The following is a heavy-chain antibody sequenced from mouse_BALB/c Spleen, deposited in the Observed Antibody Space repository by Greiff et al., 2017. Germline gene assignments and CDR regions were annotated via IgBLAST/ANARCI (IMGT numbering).Heavy chain of an antibody. CDR2: ISSGGGST. J-gene: IGHJ2*01. CDR3: ARHKGSSYNYFDY. CDR1: GFAFSSYD. Sequence: EVQLVESGGGLVKPGGSLKLSCAASGFAFSSYDMSWVRQTPEKRLEWVAYISSGGGSTYYPDTVKGRFTISRDNAKNTLYLQMSSLKSEDTAMYYCARHKGSSYNYFDYWGQGTTLTVSS. D-gene: IGHD1-1*01. V-gene: IGHV5-12-1*01.